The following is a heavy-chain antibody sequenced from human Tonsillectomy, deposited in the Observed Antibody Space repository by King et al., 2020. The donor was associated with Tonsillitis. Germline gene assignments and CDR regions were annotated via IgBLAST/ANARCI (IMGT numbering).Heavy chain of an antibody. Sequence: VQLVESGGGLGKPGGSLRLSCAASGFTFSDYYMSWIRQAPGKGLEWVSYISSSGRTIYYADTVKGRFTISRDNAKNSLYLQMNSLRAEDTAVYYCARDTEPIYGSEAFDYWGQGTLVTVSS. CDR2: ISSSGRTI. CDR3: ARDTEPIYGSEAFDY. CDR1: GFTFSDYY. V-gene: IGHV3-11*01. D-gene: IGHD3-10*01. J-gene: IGHJ4*02.